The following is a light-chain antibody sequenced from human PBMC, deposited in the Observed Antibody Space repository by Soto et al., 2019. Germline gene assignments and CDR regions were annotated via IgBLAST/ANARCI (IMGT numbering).Light chain of an antibody. CDR2: GAS. CDR1: QSVSSNY. J-gene: IGKJ3*01. CDR3: HHYGVSPPYT. V-gene: IGKV3-20*01. Sequence: EIVLTQSPGTLSLSPGATATLSCRASQSVSSNYLAWFQQKPGQAPRLLIYGASSRATGIPDRFSGSGSGTDFTLIISRLDPEDFAVYYCHHYGVSPPYTFGPVTKVDAK.